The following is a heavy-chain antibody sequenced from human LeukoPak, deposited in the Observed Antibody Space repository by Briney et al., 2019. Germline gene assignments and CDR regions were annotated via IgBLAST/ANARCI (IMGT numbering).Heavy chain of an antibody. CDR1: GFTFSNYG. Sequence: GGSLRLSCAASGFTFSNYGMHWVRQAPGKGLEWVTFIRYTGTNKYYAGSVKGRFTISRDNSKSTLFLQMNSLRDEDTAVYYCAKDQGGGLYIDHWGQGALVTVSS. CDR2: IRYTGTNK. D-gene: IGHD3/OR15-3a*01. J-gene: IGHJ4*02. CDR3: AKDQGGGLYIDH. V-gene: IGHV3-30*02.